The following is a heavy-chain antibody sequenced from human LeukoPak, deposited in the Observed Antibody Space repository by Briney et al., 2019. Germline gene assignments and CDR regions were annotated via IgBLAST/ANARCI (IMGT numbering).Heavy chain of an antibody. Sequence: GGSLRLSCAASGFTFSSYSMSWVRQAPGKGLEWVSAISGSGGSTYYADSVKGRFTISRDNSKNTLYLQMNSLRAGDTAVYYCARAGMSGSLVNFDYWGQGTLVTVSS. CDR2: ISGSGGST. J-gene: IGHJ4*02. V-gene: IGHV3-23*01. CDR3: ARAGMSGSLVNFDY. D-gene: IGHD1-26*01. CDR1: GFTFSSYS.